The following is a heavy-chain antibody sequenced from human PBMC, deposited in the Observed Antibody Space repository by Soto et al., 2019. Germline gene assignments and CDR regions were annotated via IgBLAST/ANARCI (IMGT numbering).Heavy chain of an antibody. CDR1: GGSIWDEDHY. D-gene: IGHD2-2*02. Sequence: SETLSLTGTVSGGSIWDEDHYWSWVRQSPGKGLEWIGHIYYSGAKYLSEALERRVTMSLDTSKNQFSMHLRSVTAADTATYFCARDIPVGPFAYKGDDGMDVWGQGNTVTV. CDR3: ARDIPVGPFAYKGDDGMDV. J-gene: IGHJ6*02. CDR2: IYYSGAK. V-gene: IGHV4-30-4*01.